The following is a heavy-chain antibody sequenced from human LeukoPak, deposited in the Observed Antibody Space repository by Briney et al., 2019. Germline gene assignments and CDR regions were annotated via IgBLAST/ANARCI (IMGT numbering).Heavy chain of an antibody. Sequence: GESLKISCKGLGYSFTSYWIGWVRQIPGKGLEWMGIIYPGDSDARYSPSFQGQVTISADKSITTAYLQWNSLKASDTAIYYCARRSGSWDYYFDYWGQGTLVTVSS. CDR3: ARRSGSWDYYFDY. D-gene: IGHD6-13*01. CDR1: GYSFTSYW. V-gene: IGHV5-51*01. CDR2: IYPGDSDA. J-gene: IGHJ4*02.